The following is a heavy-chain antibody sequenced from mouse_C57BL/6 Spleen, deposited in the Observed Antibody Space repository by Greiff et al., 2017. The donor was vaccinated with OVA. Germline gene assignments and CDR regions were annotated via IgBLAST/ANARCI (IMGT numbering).Heavy chain of an antibody. J-gene: IGHJ1*03. Sequence: DVHLVESGPGLVKPSQSLSLTCSVTGYSITSGYYWNWIRQFPGNKLEWMGYISYDGSNNYNPSLKNRISITRDTSKNQFFLKLNSVTTEDTATYYCARDHGYYGSSPYWYFDVWGTGTTVTVSS. D-gene: IGHD1-1*01. CDR1: GYSITSGYY. CDR2: ISYDGSN. CDR3: ARDHGYYGSSPYWYFDV. V-gene: IGHV3-6*01.